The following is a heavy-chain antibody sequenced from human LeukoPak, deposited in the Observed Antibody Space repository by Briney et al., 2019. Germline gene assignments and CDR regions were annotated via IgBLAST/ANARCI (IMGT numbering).Heavy chain of an antibody. CDR3: ARDHPPPSYDLWSGYLLTYYFDY. CDR2: INPNSGGT. J-gene: IGHJ4*02. V-gene: IGHV1-2*02. CDR1: GYTFTGYY. D-gene: IGHD3-3*01. Sequence: ASVKVSCKASGYTFTGYYMHWVRQAPGQGLEWMGWINPNSGGTNYAQKFQGRVTMTTDTSTSTAYMELRSLRSDDTAVYYCARDHPPPSYDLWSGYLLTYYFDYWGQGTLVTVSS.